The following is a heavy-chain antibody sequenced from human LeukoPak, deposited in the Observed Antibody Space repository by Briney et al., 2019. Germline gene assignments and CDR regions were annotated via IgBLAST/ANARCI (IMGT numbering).Heavy chain of an antibody. CDR2: ISAYNGNT. D-gene: IGHD2-15*01. Sequence: GSSVKVSCKASGGTFSSYGVSWVRQAPGQGLEWMGWISAYNGNTNYAQKLQGRVTMTTDTSTSTAYMELRSLRSDDTAVYYCARKLGYCSGGSCYLCDYWGQGTLVTVSS. J-gene: IGHJ4*02. CDR1: GGTFSSYG. CDR3: ARKLGYCSGGSCYLCDY. V-gene: IGHV1-18*01.